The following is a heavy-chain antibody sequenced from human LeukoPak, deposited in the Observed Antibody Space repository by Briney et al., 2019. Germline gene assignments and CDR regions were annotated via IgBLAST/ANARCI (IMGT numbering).Heavy chain of an antibody. J-gene: IGHJ5*02. CDR3: ARDGLSYTNPNNWFDP. D-gene: IGHD2-2*02. CDR1: GYPFTSYY. Sequence: ASLKLSCEPSGYPFTSYYINWVRQAPGQGLEWMGCISVYNGDTNYAQNFQGRVTITTDTSTDTAYMELRSLRYDDTAVYYCARDGLSYTNPNNWFDPWGQGTLVTVSS. CDR2: ISVYNGDT. V-gene: IGHV1-18*01.